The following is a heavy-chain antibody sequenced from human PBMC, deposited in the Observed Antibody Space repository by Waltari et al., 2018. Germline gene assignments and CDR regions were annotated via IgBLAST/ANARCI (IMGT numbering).Heavy chain of an antibody. V-gene: IGHV1-2*02. Sequence: QVQLVQSGAEVKKPGASVKGSCKASGYTVTGYVMHWVRQAPGQGLEWMGWINPNSGGTNYAQKFQGRVTMTRDTSISTAYMELSRLRSDDTAVYYCAREGDLGTYYFDYWGQGTLVTVSS. CDR3: AREGDLGTYYFDY. CDR2: INPNSGGT. CDR1: GYTVTGYV. D-gene: IGHD7-27*01. J-gene: IGHJ4*02.